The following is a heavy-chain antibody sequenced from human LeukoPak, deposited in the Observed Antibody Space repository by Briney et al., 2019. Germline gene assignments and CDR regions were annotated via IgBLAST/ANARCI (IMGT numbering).Heavy chain of an antibody. CDR2: ASAFNGEI. D-gene: IGHD3-16*01. V-gene: IGHV1-18*01. CDR3: TRGASTAYSGDY. J-gene: IGHJ4*02. CDR1: GYTFTNYG. Sequence: ASVKVSCKASGYTFTNYGINWVRQAPGQGLEWMGWASAFNGEIYVAQTFQDRVAMTTDTSTGTAYMELRSLRSDDAAVYYCTRGASTAYSGDYWGQGTLVTVSS.